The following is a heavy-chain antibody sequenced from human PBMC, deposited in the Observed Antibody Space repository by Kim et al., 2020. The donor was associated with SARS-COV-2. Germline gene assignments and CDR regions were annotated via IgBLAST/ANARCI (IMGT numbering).Heavy chain of an antibody. CDR2: NDGRTT. CDR3: ARGPF. V-gene: IGHV3-74*01. Sequence: NDGRTTLYADSVKGRFTISRDNSKNTLFLQMTSLRADDTGVYYCARGPFWGQGTLVTVSS. J-gene: IGHJ4*02.